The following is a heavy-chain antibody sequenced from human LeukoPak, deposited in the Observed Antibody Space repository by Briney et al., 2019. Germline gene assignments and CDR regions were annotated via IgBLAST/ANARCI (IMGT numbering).Heavy chain of an antibody. J-gene: IGHJ4*02. CDR1: GFTFSNYG. CDR2: ISSSSSYI. V-gene: IGHV3-21*06. CDR3: ARDLYWNYHSLDY. D-gene: IGHD1-7*01. Sequence: GGSLRLSCAASGFTFSNYGMSWVRQAPGKGLEWVSSISSSSSYIYYADSLKGRFTISRDNAKNSLYLQMNSLRADDTAISYCARDLYWNYHSLDYWGQGTLVTVSS.